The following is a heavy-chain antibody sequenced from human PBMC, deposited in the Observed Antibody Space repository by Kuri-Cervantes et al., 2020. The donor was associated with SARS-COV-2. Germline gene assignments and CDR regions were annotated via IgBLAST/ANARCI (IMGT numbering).Heavy chain of an antibody. CDR3: ARDVTAYGSGYYYGMDV. CDR2: IKQDGSEK. V-gene: IGHV3-7*01. Sequence: GESLKISCAASGFTFSNYWMSWVRQAPGKGLEWVANIKQDGSEKYYVDSVKGRFTISRDNAKNSLFLQMNSLRAEDTAVYYCARDVTAYGSGYYYGMDVWGQGTTVTVSS. CDR1: GFTFSNYW. D-gene: IGHD3-10*01. J-gene: IGHJ6*02.